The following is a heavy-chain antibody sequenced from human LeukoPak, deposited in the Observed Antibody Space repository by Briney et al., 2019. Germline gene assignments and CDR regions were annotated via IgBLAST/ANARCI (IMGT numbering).Heavy chain of an antibody. CDR2: IYTSGST. D-gene: IGHD6-13*01. CDR1: GGSISSYY. CDR3: AKLTSAAAENSEFDY. Sequence: SETLSLTCTVSGGSISSYYWSWIRQPAGKGLEWIGRIYTSGSTNYNPSLKSRVTMSVDTSKNQFSLKLSSVTAADTAVYYCAKLTSAAAENSEFDYWGQGTLVTVSS. V-gene: IGHV4-4*07. J-gene: IGHJ4*02.